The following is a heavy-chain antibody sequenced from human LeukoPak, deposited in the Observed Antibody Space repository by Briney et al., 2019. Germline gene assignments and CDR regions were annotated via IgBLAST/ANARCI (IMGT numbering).Heavy chain of an antibody. D-gene: IGHD3-10*01. Sequence: GASVKVSCKASGYTFTGYYMHWVRQAPGQGLEWMGWINPNSGGTNYAQKFQGRVTMTRDTSISTAYMELSRLRSDDAAVYYCARDAYVVRGVINTSRDYWGQGTLVTVSS. V-gene: IGHV1-2*02. CDR3: ARDAYVVRGVINTSRDY. CDR2: INPNSGGT. J-gene: IGHJ4*02. CDR1: GYTFTGYY.